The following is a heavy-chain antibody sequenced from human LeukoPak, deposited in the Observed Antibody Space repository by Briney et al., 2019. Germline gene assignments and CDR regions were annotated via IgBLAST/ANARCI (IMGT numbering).Heavy chain of an antibody. CDR1: GFTFSSYE. J-gene: IGHJ4*02. CDR2: IRFDETNK. CDR3: ARALLWFGELLTALGY. D-gene: IGHD3-10*01. V-gene: IGHV3-30*02. Sequence: GGSLRLSCAASGFTFSSYEMNWVRQAPGKGLEWVAFIRFDETNKYYADSVKGRFTISRDNSKNTLYLQMNSLRAEDTAVYYCARALLWFGELLTALGYWGQGTLVTVSS.